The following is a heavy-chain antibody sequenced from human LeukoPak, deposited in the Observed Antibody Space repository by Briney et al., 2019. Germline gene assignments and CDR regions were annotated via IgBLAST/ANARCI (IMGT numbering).Heavy chain of an antibody. CDR3: ARDRPVAGAYYYYGMDV. Sequence: PGGSLRLSCAASGFTFSSYAMSWVRQAPGKGLEWVSAISGSGGSTYYADSVKGRFTISRDNSKNTLYLQMNSLRAEDTAVYYCARDRPVAGAYYYYGMDVWGQGTTVTVSS. J-gene: IGHJ6*02. V-gene: IGHV3-23*01. CDR2: ISGSGGST. CDR1: GFTFSSYA. D-gene: IGHD6-19*01.